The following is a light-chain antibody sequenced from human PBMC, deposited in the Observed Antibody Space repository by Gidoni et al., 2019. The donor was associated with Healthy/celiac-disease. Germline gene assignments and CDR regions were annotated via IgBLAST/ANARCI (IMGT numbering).Light chain of an antibody. Sequence: AIRITQSPSSLSASTGDRVTITCRASQGISSYLAWYQQKPGKAPKLLIYAASSLQSGVPSRCSGSGSGTDFTLTSSCLQSEDFATYYCQQYYSYPLTFGGGTKVEIK. CDR1: QGISSY. J-gene: IGKJ4*01. CDR3: QQYYSYPLT. CDR2: AAS. V-gene: IGKV1-8*01.